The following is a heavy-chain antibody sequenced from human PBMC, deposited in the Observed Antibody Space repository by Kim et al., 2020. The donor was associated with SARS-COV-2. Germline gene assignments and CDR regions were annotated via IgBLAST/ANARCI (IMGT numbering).Heavy chain of an antibody. CDR1: GYSFTSYW. Sequence: GESLKISCKGSGYSFTSYWIGWVRQMPGKGLEWMGIIYPGDSDARYSPSFQGQVTISADKSISTAYLQWSSLKASDTAMYYCARHDPAGGDFWSGYYLRYYGMDVWGQGTTVTVSS. J-gene: IGHJ6*02. CDR2: IYPGDSDA. V-gene: IGHV5-51*01. D-gene: IGHD3-3*01. CDR3: ARHDPAGGDFWSGYYLRYYGMDV.